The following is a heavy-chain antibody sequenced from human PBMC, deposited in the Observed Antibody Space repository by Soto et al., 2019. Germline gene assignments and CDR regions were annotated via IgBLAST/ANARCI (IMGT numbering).Heavy chain of an antibody. Sequence: QGQLVQSGAEVKKPGASLKVSCKASGYTFTSYGISWVRQAPGLGLELMGWISAYNGNTNYAQKVQGRVTMTTDTPTGKAYMELRSLRSDDTAVYYWAREVGGSYGGDWGYRGQGTLVTVSS. V-gene: IGHV1-18*04. CDR2: ISAYNGNT. D-gene: IGHD1-26*01. CDR3: AREVGGSYGGDWGY. J-gene: IGHJ4*02. CDR1: GYTFTSYG.